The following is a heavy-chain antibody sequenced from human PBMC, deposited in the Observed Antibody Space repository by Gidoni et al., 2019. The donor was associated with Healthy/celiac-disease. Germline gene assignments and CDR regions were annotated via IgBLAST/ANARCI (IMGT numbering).Heavy chain of an antibody. V-gene: IGHV3-33*01. D-gene: IGHD2-2*02. J-gene: IGHJ6*02. Sequence: QVQLVESGGGVVQPGRSLRLSCAASGFTFSHYAMYWVRQAPGKGLEWVALIWYDGSNKYYTDSVKGRFTISRDNSKNTLYLQMNSLRAEDTAVYYCARDRCSRNSCYKVFSDGMDVWGQGTTVTVSS. CDR2: IWYDGSNK. CDR1: GFTFSHYA. CDR3: ARDRCSRNSCYKVFSDGMDV.